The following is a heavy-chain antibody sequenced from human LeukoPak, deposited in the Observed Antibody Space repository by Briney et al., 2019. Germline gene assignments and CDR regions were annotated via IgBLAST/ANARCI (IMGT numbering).Heavy chain of an antibody. CDR3: ARDRRYCSSTSCYQGWFDP. CDR1: GGSISSGSYY. J-gene: IGHJ5*02. CDR2: LYTSGST. Sequence: PSETLSLTCTVSGGSISSGSYYWSWIRQPAGKGLEWIGRLYTSGSTNYNPSLKSRVTISVDTSKNQFSLKLSSVTAADTAVYYCARDRRYCSSTSCYQGWFDPWGQGTLVTVSS. D-gene: IGHD2-2*01. V-gene: IGHV4-61*02.